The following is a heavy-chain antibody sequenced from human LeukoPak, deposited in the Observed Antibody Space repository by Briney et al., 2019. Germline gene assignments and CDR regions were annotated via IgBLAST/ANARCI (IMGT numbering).Heavy chain of an antibody. J-gene: IGHJ4*02. D-gene: IGHD3-22*01. CDR3: ARGWRYYYDSSGYYSQLLFDY. V-gene: IGHV1-8*01. CDR1: GYTFTSYD. CDR2: MNPNSGNT. Sequence: ASVKVSCKASGYTFTSYDINWVRQATGQRLEWMGWMNPNSGNTGYAHKFQGRVTMTRNTSISTAYMELSSLRSEDTAVYYCARGWRYYYDSSGYYSQLLFDYWGQGTLVTVSS.